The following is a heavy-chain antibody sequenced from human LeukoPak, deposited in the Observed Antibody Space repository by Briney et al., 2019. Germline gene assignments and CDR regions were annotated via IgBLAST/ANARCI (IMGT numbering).Heavy chain of an antibody. CDR1: GFTFSIYA. Sequence: PGGSLRLSCAASGFTFSIYAMNWVRQAPGKGLEWVSAISGSGVSTYYADSVKGRFTISRDNSKNTLYLQMNSLRAEDTAVYYCAKDPAAIVRDWFDPWGQGTLVTVSS. D-gene: IGHD2-2*01. V-gene: IGHV3-23*01. J-gene: IGHJ5*02. CDR2: ISGSGVST. CDR3: AKDPAAIVRDWFDP.